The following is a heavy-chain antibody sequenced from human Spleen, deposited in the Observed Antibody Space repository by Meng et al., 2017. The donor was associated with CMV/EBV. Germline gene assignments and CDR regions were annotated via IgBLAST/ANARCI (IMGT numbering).Heavy chain of an antibody. CDR1: GFTFSSYA. V-gene: IGHV3-23*03. CDR3: ARYSSGWDTFDY. D-gene: IGHD6-19*01. Sequence: GGSLRLSCAASGFTFSSYAMSWVRQAPGKGLEWVSVIYSGGSSTYYADSVKGRFTISRDNSKNTLYLQMNSLRAEDTAVYYCARYSSGWDTFDYWGQGTLVTVSS. CDR2: IYSGGSST. J-gene: IGHJ4*02.